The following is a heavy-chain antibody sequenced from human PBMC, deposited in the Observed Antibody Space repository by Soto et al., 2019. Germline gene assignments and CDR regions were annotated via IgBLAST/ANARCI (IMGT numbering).Heavy chain of an antibody. V-gene: IGHV1-69*13. CDR3: ARDDYYDSSGSYSTSAFDI. CDR1: GGTFSSYG. CDR2: IIPIFSTA. Sequence: SSVKVSCKASGGTFSSYGIIWVRQAPGQGLEGMGGIIPIFSTANYAQKFQGRVTITAYESTSTAYMELSSLRSEDTAVYYSARDDYYDSSGSYSTSAFDIWGQGTMVTVSS. D-gene: IGHD3-22*01. J-gene: IGHJ3*02.